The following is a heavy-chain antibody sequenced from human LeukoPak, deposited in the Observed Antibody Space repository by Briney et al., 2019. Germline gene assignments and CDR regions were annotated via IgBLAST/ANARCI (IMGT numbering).Heavy chain of an antibody. Sequence: WASVKVSCKASGYTFTSYGISWVRQAPGQGLEWMGWISAYNGNTNYAQKLQGRVTMTTDTSTSTAYMELRSLRSDDTAVYYCARDLHTPEYGDYYYYGMDVWGQGTTVTVSS. CDR1: GYTFTSYG. D-gene: IGHD4-17*01. CDR2: ISAYNGNT. CDR3: ARDLHTPEYGDYYYYGMDV. V-gene: IGHV1-18*01. J-gene: IGHJ6*02.